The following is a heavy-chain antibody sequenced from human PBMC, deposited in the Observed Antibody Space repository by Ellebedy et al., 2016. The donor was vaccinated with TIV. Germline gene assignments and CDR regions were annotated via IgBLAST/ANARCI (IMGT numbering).Heavy chain of an antibody. Sequence: GESLKTSCASSEFTFNTYGMNWVRQAPGKGLELVALISSDGSSKSYADSVKGRFTIYRDNSKNTLYLQMNSLREGDTAVYYCAKRYRSYFDYWGQGTLVTVSS. V-gene: IGHV3-30*18. CDR3: AKRYRSYFDY. D-gene: IGHD1-1*01. J-gene: IGHJ4*02. CDR2: ISSDGSSK. CDR1: EFTFNTYG.